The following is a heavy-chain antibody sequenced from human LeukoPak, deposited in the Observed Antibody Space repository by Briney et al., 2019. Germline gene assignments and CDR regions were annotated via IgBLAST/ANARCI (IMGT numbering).Heavy chain of an antibody. Sequence: GGSLRLSCTFSGLTFRSYWMNWVRQAPGKGLEWVSALTPAGTTFYADIVKGRFSVSRDNSKNTLSLQMNSLRAEDTAVYYCVKESPYPEGSTARIYYFDNWGQGTLVTVSS. J-gene: IGHJ4*02. D-gene: IGHD2-2*01. CDR2: LTPAGTT. CDR3: VKESPYPEGSTARIYYFDN. CDR1: GLTFRSYW. V-gene: IGHV3-23*01.